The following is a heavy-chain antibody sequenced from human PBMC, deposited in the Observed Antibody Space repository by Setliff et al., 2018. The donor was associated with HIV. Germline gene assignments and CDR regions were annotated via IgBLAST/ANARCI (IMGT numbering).Heavy chain of an antibody. CDR3: ARSDVLEFLEWSPEGCFDP. CDR1: GGSISSSSHY. CDR2: INYSGST. V-gene: IGHV4-39*07. Sequence: SETLSLTCTVSGGSISSSSHYWGWIRQPPGKGLEWIGSINYSGSTYYNPSLKSRVTISVDTSKNQFSLKVNSVSAADTAVYYCARSDVLEFLEWSPEGCFDPWGQGTLVTVSS. D-gene: IGHD3-3*02. J-gene: IGHJ5*02.